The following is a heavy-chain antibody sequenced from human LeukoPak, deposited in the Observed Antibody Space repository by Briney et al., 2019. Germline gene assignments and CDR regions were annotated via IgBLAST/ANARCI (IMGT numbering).Heavy chain of an antibody. Sequence: GASVKVSCKASGYTFTGYYMHWVRQAPGQGLEWMGWINPNSGGTNYAQKFQGRVTMTRDTSISTAYMELSRLRSDDTAMYYCARGGRPAAAGTQFDYWGQGTLVTVSS. CDR3: ARGGRPAAAGTQFDY. CDR1: GYTFTGYY. CDR2: INPNSGGT. J-gene: IGHJ4*02. V-gene: IGHV1-2*02. D-gene: IGHD6-13*01.